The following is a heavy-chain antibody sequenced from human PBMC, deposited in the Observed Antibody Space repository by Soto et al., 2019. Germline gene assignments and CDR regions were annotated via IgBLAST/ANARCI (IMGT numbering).Heavy chain of an antibody. V-gene: IGHV5-51*01. D-gene: IGHD2-15*01. J-gene: IGHJ6*02. CDR1: GYSFTSYW. CDR2: IYPGDSDT. Sequence: EVQLVQSGAEVKKPGESLKISCKGSGYSFTSYWIGWVRQMPGKGLEWMGIIYPGDSDTRYSPSFQGQVTISADKSIRTASLQWSSRKASDTAMYYCARQYCSGGSCYGSLDVWGQGTTVTVSS. CDR3: ARQYCSGGSCYGSLDV.